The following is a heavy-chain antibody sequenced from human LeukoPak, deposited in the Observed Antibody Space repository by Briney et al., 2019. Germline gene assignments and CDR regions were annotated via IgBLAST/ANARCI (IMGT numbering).Heavy chain of an antibody. CDR2: ISGSGDNS. D-gene: IGHD4/OR15-4a*01. V-gene: IGHV3-23*01. J-gene: IGHJ4*02. CDR1: GFTFSSYA. Sequence: PGASLRLSCAASGFTFSSYAMGWVRLAPGKGLEWVSLISGSGDNSYYADSVKGRFTISRDNSKNTLYPQMSSLRAEDTALYYCAKCLGDGTNYYFAHWGQGTLVTVSS. CDR3: AKCLGDGTNYYFAH.